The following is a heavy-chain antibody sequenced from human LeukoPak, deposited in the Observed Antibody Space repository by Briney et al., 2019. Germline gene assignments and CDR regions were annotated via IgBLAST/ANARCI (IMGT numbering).Heavy chain of an antibody. CDR1: GGSISSYY. CDR2: IYYSGST. Sequence: SETLSLTCTVSGGSISSYYWSWIRQPPGKGLEWIGYIYYSGSTNYNPSLKSRVTISVDTSKNQFSLKLSSVTAADTAVYYCARDRSVNIVASGWFDPWGQGTLVTVSS. V-gene: IGHV4-59*01. D-gene: IGHD2-21*01. J-gene: IGHJ5*02. CDR3: ARDRSVNIVASGWFDP.